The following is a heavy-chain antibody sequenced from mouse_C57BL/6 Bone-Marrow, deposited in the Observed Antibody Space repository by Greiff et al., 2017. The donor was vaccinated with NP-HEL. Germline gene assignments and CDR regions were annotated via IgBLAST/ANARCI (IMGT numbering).Heavy chain of an antibody. CDR2: IDPEDGDT. J-gene: IGHJ3*01. CDR1: GFNIKDYY. D-gene: IGHD1-1*01. V-gene: IGHV14-1*01. CDR3: TTVYGSRFAY. Sequence: EVKLQQSGAELVRPGASVKLSCTASGFNIKDYYMHWVKQRPEQGLEWIGRIDPEDGDTEYAPKFQGKATMTADTSSNTAYLQLSSLTSEDTAVCYCTTVYGSRFAYWGQGTLVTVSA.